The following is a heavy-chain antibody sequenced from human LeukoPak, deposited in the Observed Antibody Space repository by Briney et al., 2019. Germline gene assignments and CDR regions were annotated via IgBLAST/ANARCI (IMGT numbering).Heavy chain of an antibody. CDR3: ARDGYSFGHDFDY. CDR1: GGSISSYY. Sequence: SETLSLTCTVSGGSISSYYWSWIRQPPGKGLEWIGYIYYSGSTNYNPSLKSRVTISVDTSKNQFSLKLSSVTAADTAVYYCARDGYSFGHDFDYWGQGTLVTVSS. V-gene: IGHV4-59*01. J-gene: IGHJ4*02. D-gene: IGHD5-18*01. CDR2: IYYSGST.